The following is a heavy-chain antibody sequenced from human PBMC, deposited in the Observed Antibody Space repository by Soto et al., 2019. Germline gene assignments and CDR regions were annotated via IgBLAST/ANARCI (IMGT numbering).Heavy chain of an antibody. J-gene: IGHJ5*02. Sequence: SETLSLTCTVSGGSISSGGYYWSWIRQHPGKGLEWIGYIYYSGSTYYNPSLKSRVTISVDTSKNQFSLKLSSVTAADTAVYYCARAPYYYDSSGYYYSNGFDPWGQGTLVT. D-gene: IGHD3-22*01. CDR1: GGSISSGGYY. V-gene: IGHV4-31*03. CDR3: ARAPYYYDSSGYYYSNGFDP. CDR2: IYYSGST.